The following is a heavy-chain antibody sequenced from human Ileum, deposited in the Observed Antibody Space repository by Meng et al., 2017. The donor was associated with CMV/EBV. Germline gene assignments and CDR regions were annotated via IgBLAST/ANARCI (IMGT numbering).Heavy chain of an antibody. D-gene: IGHD6-6*01. Sequence: SVFTFSKAWMSWVRQAPGKGLEWVARIKTKTDDGTTDYAAPVQGRFTISRDDSENILYLQMNSLKTEDTAIYYCTTFYSSSSLWSDPWGQGTLVTVSS. CDR1: VFTFSKAW. J-gene: IGHJ5*02. V-gene: IGHV3-15*01. CDR3: TTFYSSSSLWSDP. CDR2: IKTKTDDGTT.